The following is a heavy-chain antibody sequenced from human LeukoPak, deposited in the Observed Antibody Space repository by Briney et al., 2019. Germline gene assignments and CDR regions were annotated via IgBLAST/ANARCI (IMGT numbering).Heavy chain of an antibody. Sequence: GSLRLSCAASGFTFSDFDLNWVRQAPGKGLEWVSYISGSSRTTYYTDSVKGRFTISRDNAKNSLYLQMNSLRAEDTAVYYCARPTTSGLYSHWGQGTMVTVSS. CDR1: GFTFSDFD. V-gene: IGHV3-48*01. CDR3: ARPTTSGLYSH. D-gene: IGHD6-19*01. J-gene: IGHJ3*01. CDR2: ISGSSRTT.